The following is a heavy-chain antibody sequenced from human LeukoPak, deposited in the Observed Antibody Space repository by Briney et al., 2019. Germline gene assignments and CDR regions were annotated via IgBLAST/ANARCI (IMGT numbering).Heavy chain of an antibody. CDR3: ANIAVAVGRYFDY. J-gene: IGHJ4*02. V-gene: IGHV3-30*18. Sequence: GRSLRLSCAASGFTFSSYGMHWVRQAPGKGLEWVAVISYDGGNKYYADSVKGRFTISRDNSKNTLYLQMNSLRAEDTAVYYCANIAVAVGRYFDYWGQGTLVTVSS. CDR2: ISYDGGNK. D-gene: IGHD6-19*01. CDR1: GFTFSSYG.